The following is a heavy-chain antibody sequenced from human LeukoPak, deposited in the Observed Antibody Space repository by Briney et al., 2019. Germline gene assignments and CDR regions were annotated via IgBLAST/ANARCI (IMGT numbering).Heavy chain of an antibody. CDR1: GFTFSSYD. D-gene: IGHD5-12*01. J-gene: IGHJ4*02. V-gene: IGHV3-23*01. Sequence: PGGSLRLSCAASGFTFSSYDMSWVRQAPGKGLEWVSAIRGSGDSTYYADSVKGRFTISRDSSKNTLYPQMNSLRAEDTAVYYCAKCLSGYGTRYWGQGTLVTVSS. CDR2: IRGSGDST. CDR3: AKCLSGYGTRY.